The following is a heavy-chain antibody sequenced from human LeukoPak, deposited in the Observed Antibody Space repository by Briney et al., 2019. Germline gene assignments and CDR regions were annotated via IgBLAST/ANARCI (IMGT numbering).Heavy chain of an antibody. J-gene: IGHJ4*02. CDR3: AKALTNGDYVPFDY. CDR2: ISYDGSNK. Sequence: GGSLRLSCAASGFTISSYGMHWVRQAPGKGLEWVAVISYDGSNKYYADSVKGRFTISRDNSKNTLYLQMNSLRAEDTAVYYCAKALTNGDYVPFDYWGQGTLVTVSS. CDR1: GFTISSYG. V-gene: IGHV3-30*18. D-gene: IGHD4-17*01.